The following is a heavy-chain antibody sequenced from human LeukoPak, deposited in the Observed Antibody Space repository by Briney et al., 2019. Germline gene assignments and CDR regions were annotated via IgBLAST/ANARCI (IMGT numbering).Heavy chain of an antibody. CDR2: IDHSGTT. CDR3: ARDIVPGHFDY. D-gene: IGHD3-16*02. CDR1: GYSISSGHY. V-gene: IGHV4-38-2*02. Sequence: SGTLSLTCAVSGYSISSGHYWGWIRQPPGKGLEWIGSIDHSGTTYYNPSLKSRVSISVDMSKNQFSLILSSVTAADTAVYYCARDIVPGHFDYWGQGTLVTVSS. J-gene: IGHJ4*02.